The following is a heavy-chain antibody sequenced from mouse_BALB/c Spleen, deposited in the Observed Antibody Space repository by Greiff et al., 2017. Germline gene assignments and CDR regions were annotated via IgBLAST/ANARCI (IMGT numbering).Heavy chain of an antibody. Sequence: VQLQQSGAELVRSGASVKLSCTASGFNIKDYYMPWVKQRPEQGLEWIGWIDPENGDTEYAPKFQGKATMTADTSSNTAYLQLSSLTSEDTAVYYCNALYYDYDGVYWGQGTTLTVSS. D-gene: IGHD2-4*01. CDR1: GFNIKDYY. V-gene: IGHV14-4*02. CDR3: NALYYDYDGVY. CDR2: IDPENGDT. J-gene: IGHJ2*01.